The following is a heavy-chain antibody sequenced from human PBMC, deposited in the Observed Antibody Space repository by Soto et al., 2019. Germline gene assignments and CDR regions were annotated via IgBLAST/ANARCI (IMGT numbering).Heavy chain of an antibody. Sequence: GGSLSLSCAASGFTVNSNCMSWVRQAPGKGPEWISVIYSGDVTDYAASVKGRFSISRDNSKNTLYLQMNSLRAEDTAVYYCARGQESVHAYFDSWGQGTPVTVSS. J-gene: IGHJ4*02. V-gene: IGHV3-53*01. CDR3: ARGQESVHAYFDS. CDR2: IYSGDVT. CDR1: GFTVNSNC.